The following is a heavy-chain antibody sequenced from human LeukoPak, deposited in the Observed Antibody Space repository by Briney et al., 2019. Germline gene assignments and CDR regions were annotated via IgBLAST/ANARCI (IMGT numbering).Heavy chain of an antibody. D-gene: IGHD2-8*01. CDR1: GYSFTSYA. CDR2: IYGDNGDT. CDR3: VRGVPGVYFYYYMDV. J-gene: IGHJ6*03. Sequence: ASVKVSCKASGYSFTSYAMNWVRQAPGQRLEWMGWIYGDNGDTKYSQEFQGRVTITRDTSAGTAYMELSSLRSEDMAVYYCVRGVPGVYFYYYMDVWGKGTTVTVSS. V-gene: IGHV1-3*03.